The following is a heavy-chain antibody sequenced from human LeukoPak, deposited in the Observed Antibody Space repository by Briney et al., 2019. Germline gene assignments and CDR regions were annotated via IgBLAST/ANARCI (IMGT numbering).Heavy chain of an antibody. CDR3: ARVLEAPYYYYYMDV. CDR2: IYYSGST. V-gene: IGHV4-39*07. CDR1: GGSISSSSYY. D-gene: IGHD1-1*01. Sequence: SETLSLTCTVSGGSISSSSYYWGWIRQPPGKGLEWIGSIYYSGSTYYNPSLKSRVTISVDTSKNQFSLKLSSVTAADTAVYYCARVLEAPYYYYYMDVWGKGTTVTISS. J-gene: IGHJ6*03.